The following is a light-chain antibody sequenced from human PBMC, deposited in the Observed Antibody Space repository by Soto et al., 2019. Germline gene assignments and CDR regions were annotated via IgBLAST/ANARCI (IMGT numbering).Light chain of an antibody. CDR3: QQRSNWPWT. J-gene: IGKJ1*01. V-gene: IGKV3-11*01. CDR2: DAS. Sequence: EIVLTQSPATLSLSPGERATLSCMASQSVSSYLAWYQQKPGQAPRLLIYDASNRATGIPARFSGSGSGTDFTLTIRSLEPEDFAVYYCQQRSNWPWTCGQGTKVEIK. CDR1: QSVSSY.